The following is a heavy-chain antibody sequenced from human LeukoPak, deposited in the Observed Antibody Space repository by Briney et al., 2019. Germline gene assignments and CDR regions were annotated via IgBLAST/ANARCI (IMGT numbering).Heavy chain of an antibody. J-gene: IGHJ6*03. Sequence: SETLSLTCTVSGGSIRSSSYYWGWIRQPPGKGLEWIGSIYYSGSTYYNPSLKSRVTISVDTSKNQFSLKLSSVTAADTAVYYCARTVTDYYYYYMDVWGKGTTVTISS. D-gene: IGHD4-17*01. CDR2: IYYSGST. CDR1: GGSIRSSSYY. CDR3: ARTVTDYYYYYMDV. V-gene: IGHV4-39*01.